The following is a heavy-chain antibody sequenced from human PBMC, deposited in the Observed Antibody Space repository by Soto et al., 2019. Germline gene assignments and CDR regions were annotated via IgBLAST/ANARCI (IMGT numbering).Heavy chain of an antibody. CDR1: GGSISSSSYY. CDR3: AGIWDWYYYGMDV. Sequence: SETLSLTCNVSGGSISSSSYYWGWIRQPPGKGLEWIGSIYYSGSTYYNPSLKSRVTMSVDTSKNQFSLKLSSVTAAGTAVYYCAGIWDWYYYGMDVWGQGTTVTVSS. V-gene: IGHV4-39*01. D-gene: IGHD1-26*01. J-gene: IGHJ6*02. CDR2: IYYSGST.